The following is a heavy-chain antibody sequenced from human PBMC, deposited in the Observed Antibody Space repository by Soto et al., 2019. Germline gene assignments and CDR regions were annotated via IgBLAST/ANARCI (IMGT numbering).Heavy chain of an antibody. CDR1: GFTFSTHY. D-gene: IGHD6-13*01. CDR3: AREDGTFQN. CDR2: INPDGSEG. V-gene: IGHV3-7*03. Sequence: EVQLVESGGGLVQPGGSLRLSCAASGFTFSTHYMNWVRQAPGKGLEWVANINPDGSEGHYVDSLKGRFTISRDSAKNSWYLQMNGLRVDGTGVYYCAREDGTFQNWGQGALVTVSS. J-gene: IGHJ4*02.